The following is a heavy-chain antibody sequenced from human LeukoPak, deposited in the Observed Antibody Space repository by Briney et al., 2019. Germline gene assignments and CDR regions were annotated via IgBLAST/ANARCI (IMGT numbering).Heavy chain of an antibody. D-gene: IGHD3-3*01. V-gene: IGHV4-39*01. CDR2: IYYSGST. CDR3: ATPLQYTWRGYSYFDY. CDR1: GGSISSSSYY. Sequence: PSETLSLTCTVSGGSISSSSYYWGWIRQPPGQGLEWIGSIYYSGSTYYNPSLKSRVTISVDTSKNQFSLKLSSVTAADTAVYYCATPLQYTWRGYSYFDYWAQGTLVTVYS. J-gene: IGHJ4*02.